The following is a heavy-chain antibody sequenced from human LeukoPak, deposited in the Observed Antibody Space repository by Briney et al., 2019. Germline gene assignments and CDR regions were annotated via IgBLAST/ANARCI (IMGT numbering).Heavy chain of an antibody. CDR3: ARGGGYCSGGSCYSYFDY. CDR2: IIPIFGTA. V-gene: IGHV1-69*06. D-gene: IGHD2-15*01. Sequence: PAASVEVSCKASGGTFSSYAISWVRQAPGQGLEWMGGIIPIFGTANYAQKFQGRVTITADKSTSTAYMELCSLRSEDTAVYYCARGGGYCSGGSCYSYFDYWGQGTLVTVSS. J-gene: IGHJ4*02. CDR1: GGTFSSYA.